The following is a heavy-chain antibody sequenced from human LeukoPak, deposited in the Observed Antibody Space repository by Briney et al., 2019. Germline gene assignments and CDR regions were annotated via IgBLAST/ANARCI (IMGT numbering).Heavy chain of an antibody. Sequence: GGSLRLSCAASGFTFSSYTMHWIRQAPGKGLEWVSSISGSNSYIFYADSVKGRFTVSRDNAKDSLYLQMNSLRAEDTAAYYCAKGSYYDSSGSFYFDYWGQGTLVTVSS. CDR1: GFTFSSYT. J-gene: IGHJ4*02. CDR2: ISGSNSYI. CDR3: AKGSYYDSSGSFYFDY. V-gene: IGHV3-21*04. D-gene: IGHD3-22*01.